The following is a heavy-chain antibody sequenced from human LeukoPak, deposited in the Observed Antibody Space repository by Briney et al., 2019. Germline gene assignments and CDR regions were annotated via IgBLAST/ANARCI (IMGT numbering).Heavy chain of an antibody. D-gene: IGHD1-26*01. V-gene: IGHV5-51*01. CDR2: IYPGDSDT. Sequence: GESLKISCKGSGYSFTSYWIGWVRQMPGKGLEWMGIIYPGDSDTRYSPSFQGQVTISADKSISTAYLQWSSLKASDTAMYYCARRVEDIGDSGSYYGVSNWFDPWGQGTLVTVSS. J-gene: IGHJ5*02. CDR3: ARRVEDIGDSGSYYGVSNWFDP. CDR1: GYSFTSYW.